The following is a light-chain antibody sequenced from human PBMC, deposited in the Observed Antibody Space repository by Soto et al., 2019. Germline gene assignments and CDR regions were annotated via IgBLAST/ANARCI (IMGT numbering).Light chain of an antibody. CDR2: EVS. CDR3: SSYTSSSTPV. J-gene: IGLJ1*01. CDR1: SSDVGAYNY. V-gene: IGLV2-14*01. Sequence: QSVLTQPASVSGSLGQSITISCTGTSSDVGAYNYVSWYQQQPGKAPKLMIYEVSNRPSGVSNRFSGSKSGNTASLTISGLQAEDEADYYCSSYTSSSTPVFGTGTKVTV.